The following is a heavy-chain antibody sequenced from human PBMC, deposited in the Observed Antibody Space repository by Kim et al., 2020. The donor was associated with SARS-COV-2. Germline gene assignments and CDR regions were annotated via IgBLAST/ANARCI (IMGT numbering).Heavy chain of an antibody. V-gene: IGHV3-66*01. CDR2: T. J-gene: IGHJ4*02. Sequence: TSSAASVRGRFTISRDDSKNTVYLQMNSLRAEDTAVYFCAREPSTYFDYWGQGTLVTVSS. CDR3: AREPSTYFDY.